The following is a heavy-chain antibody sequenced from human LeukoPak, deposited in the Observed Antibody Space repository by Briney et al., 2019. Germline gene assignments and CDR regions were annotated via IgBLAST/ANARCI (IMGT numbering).Heavy chain of an antibody. CDR1: GYTFTNYG. D-gene: IGHD6-13*01. Sequence: APVKVSCKASGYTFTNYGISWGRHAPGHGREWGGGISAYNGQTISTPSLQGRLTMTTDTSPSTAHMELTGLTSGDTAVYYCVRDIALIAAAGYYFDHWGQGTQVTVSS. J-gene: IGHJ4*02. CDR3: VRDIALIAAAGYYFDH. V-gene: IGHV1-18*01. CDR2: ISAYNGQT.